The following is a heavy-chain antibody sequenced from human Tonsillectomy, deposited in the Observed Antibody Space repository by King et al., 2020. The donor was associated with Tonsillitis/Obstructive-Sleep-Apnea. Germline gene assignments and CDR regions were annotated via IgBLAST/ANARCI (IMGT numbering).Heavy chain of an antibody. CDR1: GFTFSSHG. D-gene: IGHD6-13*01. CDR3: TKEGFTSRWHFDY. CDR2: VSNDGSVT. J-gene: IGHJ4*02. V-gene: IGHV3-30*18. Sequence: VQLVEAGGGVVQPGRSLRLSCAASGFTFSSHGMHWVRQAPGKGLDWVVVVSNDGSVTYYTDSVKGRFTISRDNSKNMLYVQMNSLRADDTAVYYCTKEGFTSRWHFDYWGQGTLVTVSS.